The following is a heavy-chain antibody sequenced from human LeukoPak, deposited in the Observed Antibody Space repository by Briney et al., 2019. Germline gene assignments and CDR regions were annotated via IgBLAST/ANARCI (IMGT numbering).Heavy chain of an antibody. D-gene: IGHD3-10*01. J-gene: IGHJ5*02. V-gene: IGHV3-7*02. CDR3: ARIGSGNYFNWFDT. CDR1: GFXFSSHW. Sequence: PGGSLRLSCAASGFXFSSHWISWVRRAPGKGLEWVANIKHDGSENYYVDSVKGRFTISRDNAKNSLYLQMNSLRAEDTAAYYCARIGSGNYFNWFDTWGQGTLVTVSS. CDR2: IKHDGSEN.